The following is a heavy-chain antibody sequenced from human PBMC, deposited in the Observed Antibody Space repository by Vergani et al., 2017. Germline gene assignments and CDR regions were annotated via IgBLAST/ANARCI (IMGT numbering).Heavy chain of an antibody. J-gene: IGHJ4*02. Sequence: QLQLQQSGPGLVKPSETLFLTCTVSADSISSGSYYWGWIRQPPGKSLEWIGSIYYSGLTYSNPSLKSRVAISVDTSKNQFSLKMTPVTAADTAVYFCARQRPGSGWSPGDFDDWGQGILVTVSS. CDR1: ADSISSGSYY. CDR2: IYYSGLT. CDR3: ARQRPGSGWSPGDFDD. V-gene: IGHV4-39*01. D-gene: IGHD6-19*01.